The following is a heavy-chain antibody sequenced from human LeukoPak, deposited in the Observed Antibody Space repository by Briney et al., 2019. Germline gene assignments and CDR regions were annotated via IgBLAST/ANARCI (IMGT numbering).Heavy chain of an antibody. J-gene: IGHJ4*02. V-gene: IGHV3-21*01. Sequence: GGSLRLSCAASGFTFSSYSMNWVRQAPGKGLEWVSSISSSSSYIYYADSVKGRFTISRDNAKNSLYLQMDSLRAEDTAVYYCARVRRGCLDYWGQGTLVTVSS. CDR3: ARVRRGCLDY. CDR2: ISSSSSYI. CDR1: GFTFSSYS. D-gene: IGHD5-12*01.